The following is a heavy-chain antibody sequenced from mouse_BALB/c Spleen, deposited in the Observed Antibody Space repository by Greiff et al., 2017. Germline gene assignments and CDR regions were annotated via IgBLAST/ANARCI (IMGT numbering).Heavy chain of an antibody. J-gene: IGHJ4*01. Sequence: EVKLVESGGGLVQPGGSLRLSCATSGFTFTDYYMSWVRQPPGKALEWLGFIRNQANGYTTEYSASVKGRFTISRDNSQSILYLQMNTLRAEDSATYYCARVPYGNYYAMDYWGQGTSVTVSS. CDR2: IRNQANGYTT. V-gene: IGHV7-3*02. CDR1: GFTFTDYY. D-gene: IGHD2-1*01. CDR3: ARVPYGNYYAMDY.